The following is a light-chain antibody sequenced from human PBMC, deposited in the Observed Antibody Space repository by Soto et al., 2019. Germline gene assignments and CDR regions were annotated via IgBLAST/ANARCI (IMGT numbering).Light chain of an antibody. CDR3: GSYAGSNGYV. Sequence: QSALTQPPSASGSPGQSVTISCTGTNSDVGGYNYVSWYQQYPGKAPKLIIYEVNERPSGVPDRFSGSKSGNTASLTVSGLQTANEADYSCGSYAGSNGYVFGPGTKVTAL. CDR2: EVN. CDR1: NSDVGGYNY. V-gene: IGLV2-8*01. J-gene: IGLJ1*01.